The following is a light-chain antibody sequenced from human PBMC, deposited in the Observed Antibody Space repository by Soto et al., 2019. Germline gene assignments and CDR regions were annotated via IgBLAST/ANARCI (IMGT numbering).Light chain of an antibody. J-gene: IGKJ3*01. CDR2: DGS. Sequence: EIVLTQSPATLSLSPGERATLSCRASQSVASNLAWYQHKAGQPPRLLIYDGSKRTTGIPARFSGSGSETDFTLTISSLEPEDWAVYHCRQRRNWPFTFGQGTNVDLK. V-gene: IGKV3-11*01. CDR3: RQRRNWPFT. CDR1: QSVASN.